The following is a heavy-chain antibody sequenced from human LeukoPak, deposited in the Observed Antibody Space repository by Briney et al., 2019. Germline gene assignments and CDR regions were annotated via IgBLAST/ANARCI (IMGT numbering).Heavy chain of an antibody. CDR1: GDSISSGGYS. Sequence: PSETLSLTCAVSGDSISSGGYSWSWIRQPPGKGLEWIAYIHDSGSTYNNPSLKTRLSISIDTSKNQFSLKLNSVTAPDTAVYYCARVVAAAGNNWFDPWGQGTLVTVSS. CDR3: ARVVAAAGNNWFDP. V-gene: IGHV4-30-4*07. CDR2: IHDSGST. D-gene: IGHD6-13*01. J-gene: IGHJ5*02.